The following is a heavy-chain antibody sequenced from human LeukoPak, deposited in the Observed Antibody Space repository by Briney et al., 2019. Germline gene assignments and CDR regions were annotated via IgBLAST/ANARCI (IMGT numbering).Heavy chain of an antibody. J-gene: IGHJ6*03. CDR2: IYNGGII. CDR1: GDSISRYY. V-gene: IGHV4-4*07. CDR3: ARDLGYYMDV. Sequence: SETLSLTCTVSGDSISRYYWSWIRQPAGKGLEWIGRIYNGGIITYNPSLKSRVTISVDTSKNQFSLKLSSVTAADTAVYYCARDLGYYMDVWGKGTTVTISS.